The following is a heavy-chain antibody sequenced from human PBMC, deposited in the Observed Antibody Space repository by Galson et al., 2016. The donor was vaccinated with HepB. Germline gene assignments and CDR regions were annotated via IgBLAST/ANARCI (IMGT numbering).Heavy chain of an antibody. Sequence: SVKVSCKASGVTFSSSAISWVRQAPGQGLEWMGMIIPILGRPDYAQRFQGRVTITADESANTAYMDLSSLKSDDTAVYYCATLVTGGDLGDAFDMWGQGTMVTVSS. J-gene: IGHJ3*02. CDR3: ATLVTGGDLGDAFDM. V-gene: IGHV1-69*11. CDR1: GVTFSSSA. CDR2: IIPILGRP. D-gene: IGHD2-21*01.